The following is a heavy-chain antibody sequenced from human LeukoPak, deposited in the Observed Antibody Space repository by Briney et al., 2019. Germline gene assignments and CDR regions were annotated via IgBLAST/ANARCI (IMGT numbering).Heavy chain of an antibody. CDR3: AREGRGYSGYDSPHFDY. V-gene: IGHV3-21*01. Sequence: GGSLRLSCAASGFTFSADIMNWVRQAPGKGLEWVSSISATSNYIYYVDSVKGRFIISRDNAKGSLYLQMNSLRAEDTAVYYCAREGRGYSGYDSPHFDYWGQGTLVTVSS. J-gene: IGHJ4*02. D-gene: IGHD5-12*01. CDR1: GFTFSADI. CDR2: ISATSNYI.